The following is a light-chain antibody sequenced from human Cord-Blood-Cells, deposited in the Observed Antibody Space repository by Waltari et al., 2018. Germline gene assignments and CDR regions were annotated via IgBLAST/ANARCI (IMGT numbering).Light chain of an antibody. Sequence: QSVLTQPPSVSGDPGQRVTIPCTGSRSNIGAGYDVHWYQQLPGTAPQLLNYGNSNRPSGVPDRFSGSKSGTSASLAITGLQAEDEADYYCQSYDSSLSGYVFGTGTKVTVL. CDR2: GNS. CDR1: RSNIGAGYD. V-gene: IGLV1-40*01. J-gene: IGLJ1*01. CDR3: QSYDSSLSGYV.